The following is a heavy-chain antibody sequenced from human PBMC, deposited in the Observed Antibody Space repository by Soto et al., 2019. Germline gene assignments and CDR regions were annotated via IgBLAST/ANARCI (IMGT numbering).Heavy chain of an antibody. Sequence: GGSLRLSCAVSGLTVSGKKYVAWVRQAPGKGLEWVSGFYDLDGTYYADSLKGRFTSSGDSSRTIVYLQMNDLRPEDTAVYYCATWHLQEHAYDVWGQGTTVTVSS. D-gene: IGHD4-4*01. V-gene: IGHV3-53*01. CDR1: GLTVSGKKY. J-gene: IGHJ3*01. CDR2: FYDLDGT. CDR3: ATWHLQEHAYDV.